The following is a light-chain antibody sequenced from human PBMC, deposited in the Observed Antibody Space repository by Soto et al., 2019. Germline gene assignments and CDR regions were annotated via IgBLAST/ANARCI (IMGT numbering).Light chain of an antibody. V-gene: IGLV2-14*03. CDR1: SSDVGGYNY. Sequence: QSVLTQPASVSGSPGQSITISCTGTSSDVGGYNYVSWYQQHPDKAPELIIYDVSNRPSGVSTRFSGSKSGNTASLTISGLQAEDEADYYCSSYTSTSPYVFGTGTKVT. CDR3: SSYTSTSPYV. J-gene: IGLJ1*01. CDR2: DVS.